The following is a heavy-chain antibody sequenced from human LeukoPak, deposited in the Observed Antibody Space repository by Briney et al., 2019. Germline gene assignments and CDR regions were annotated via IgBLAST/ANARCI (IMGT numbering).Heavy chain of an antibody. V-gene: IGHV3-23*01. D-gene: IGHD6-19*01. CDR2: ISGSVGST. CDR3: AKDCSMGDSSGCLTH. J-gene: IGHJ4*02. CDR1: GFTFSSYA. Sequence: GGSLRLSCAASGFTFSSYAMSWVRQAPGKGLEWVSAISGSVGSTYYADSVKGRFTISRDNSKNTLYLQLNSLRAEDTAVYYCAKDCSMGDSSGCLTHWGQGTLVTVSS.